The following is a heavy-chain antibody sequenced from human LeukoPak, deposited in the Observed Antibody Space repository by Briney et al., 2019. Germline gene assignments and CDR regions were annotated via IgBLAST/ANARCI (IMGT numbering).Heavy chain of an antibody. Sequence: ASVKVSCKASGYTFTGYYMHWVRQAPGQGLEWMGWINPNSGGTNYAQKFQGRVTMTRDTSISTAYMELSRLRSDDTAVYYCARVSGCSNTSCIHVLDHWGQGTLVTVSS. J-gene: IGHJ5*02. V-gene: IGHV1-2*02. D-gene: IGHD2-2*01. CDR1: GYTFTGYY. CDR2: INPNSGGT. CDR3: ARVSGCSNTSCIHVLDH.